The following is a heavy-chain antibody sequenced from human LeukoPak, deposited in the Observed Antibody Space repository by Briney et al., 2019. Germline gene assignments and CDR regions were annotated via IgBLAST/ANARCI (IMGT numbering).Heavy chain of an antibody. CDR3: ARLQFGSGDYHEVDY. V-gene: IGHV4-59*08. D-gene: IGHD3-22*01. J-gene: IGHJ4*02. CDR1: GVSMTTYY. Sequence: SETLSLTCTVSGVSMTTYYWSWIRQPPGKGLEWIGYIFYSGSTNYNPSLKRRVTLSVDTSKNQFSLRLSSVTAADTAVYYCARLQFGSGDYHEVDYWGQGTLVTVSS. CDR2: IFYSGST.